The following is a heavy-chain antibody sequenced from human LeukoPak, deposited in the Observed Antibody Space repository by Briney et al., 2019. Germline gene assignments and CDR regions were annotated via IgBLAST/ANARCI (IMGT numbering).Heavy chain of an antibody. J-gene: IGHJ4*02. CDR3: ARDRATMVRGVIKHRYFDY. D-gene: IGHD3-10*01. CDR1: GYTFTSYG. CDR2: ISAYNGNT. Sequence: ASVKVSCKASGYTFTSYGISWVRQAPGQGLEWMGWISAYNGNTNYAQKLQGRVTMTTDTSTSTAYMELRSLRSDDTAVYYCARDRATMVRGVIKHRYFDYWGQGTLVTVSS. V-gene: IGHV1-18*01.